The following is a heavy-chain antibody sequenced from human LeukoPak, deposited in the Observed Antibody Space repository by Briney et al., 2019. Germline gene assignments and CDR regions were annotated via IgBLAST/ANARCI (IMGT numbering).Heavy chain of an antibody. J-gene: IGHJ4*02. Sequence: GGSLRLSCAASGLAVNSNYMSWVRQAPGKGLEWVSVIYSAGTTFYADSVKGRLSISRDNSKNTLYLHMDSLRAEDTAVYYCAGGVLPYYFDYWGQGTLVTVSA. V-gene: IGHV3-66*01. CDR3: AGGVLPYYFDY. CDR1: GLAVNSNY. CDR2: IYSAGTT. D-gene: IGHD3-3*01.